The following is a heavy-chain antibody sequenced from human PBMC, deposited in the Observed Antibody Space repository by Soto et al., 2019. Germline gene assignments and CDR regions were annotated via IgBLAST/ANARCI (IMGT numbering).Heavy chain of an antibody. CDR2: IHHSGST. CDR1: GGSFDGYY. D-gene: IGHD3-3*01. Sequence: ETLSLTCALYGGSFDGYYWSWIRQSPGKGLEWIGEIHHSGSTKYNTSLKSRVSLSVDTSTKHFSLKLTSVTAADRGVYYCARGVDSWSGYLFWGQGTPVTVSS. V-gene: IGHV4-34*01. J-gene: IGHJ4*02. CDR3: ARGVDSWSGYLF.